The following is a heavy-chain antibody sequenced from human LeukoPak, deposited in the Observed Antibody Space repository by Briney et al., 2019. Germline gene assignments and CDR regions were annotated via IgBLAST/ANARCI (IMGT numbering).Heavy chain of an antibody. CDR2: IIPIFGTA. V-gene: IGHV1-69*13. J-gene: IGHJ6*03. D-gene: IGHD3-22*01. CDR1: GYTFTSYG. Sequence: SVKVSCKASGYTFTSYGISWVRQAPGQGLEWMGGIIPIFGTANYAQKFQGRVTITADESTSTAYMELSSLRSEDTAVYYCATDSSGYYWGVNYYYMDVWGKGTTVTISS. CDR3: ATDSSGYYWGVNYYYMDV.